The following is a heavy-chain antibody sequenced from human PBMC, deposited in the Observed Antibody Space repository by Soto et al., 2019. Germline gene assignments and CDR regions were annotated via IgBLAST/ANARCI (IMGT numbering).Heavy chain of an antibody. V-gene: IGHV3-23*01. CDR2: ISGSGGST. CDR1: GFTFSSYA. Sequence: GGSLRLSCAASGFTFSSYAMSWVRQAPGKGLEWVSAISGSGGSTYYADSVKGRFTISRDNSKNTRYLQMNSLRAEDTAVYYCAKDPPSMRVVVPSLDYWGQGTLVTVSS. D-gene: IGHD3-22*01. CDR3: AKDPPSMRVVVPSLDY. J-gene: IGHJ4*02.